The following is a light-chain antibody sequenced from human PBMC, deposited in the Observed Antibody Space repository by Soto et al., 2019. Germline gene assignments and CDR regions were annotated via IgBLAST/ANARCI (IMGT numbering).Light chain of an antibody. Sequence: SVLTQPPSGSGAPGQRVTISCTGSSSNIGAGYDVHWYQQLPGTAPKLLIYGNSNRPSGVPDRFSGSKSGTSASLAITGLQAEDEADYYCQSYDSSLSGAYVFGTGTKGIVL. J-gene: IGLJ1*01. CDR2: GNS. CDR3: QSYDSSLSGAYV. CDR1: SSNIGAGYD. V-gene: IGLV1-40*01.